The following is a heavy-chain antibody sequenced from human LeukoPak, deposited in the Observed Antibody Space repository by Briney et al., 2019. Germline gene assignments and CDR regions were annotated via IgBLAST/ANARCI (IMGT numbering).Heavy chain of an antibody. D-gene: IGHD2-15*01. Sequence: ASVKVSCKASGYTFTSYGISWVRQAPGQGLEWMGWISAYNGNTNYAQKLQGRVTMTTDTSTSTAYMELRSLRSDDTAVYYCASNKGGYCSGGSCYPGRVWFDPWGQGTLVTVSS. CDR1: GYTFTSYG. CDR3: ASNKGGYCSGGSCYPGRVWFDP. CDR2: ISAYNGNT. V-gene: IGHV1-18*01. J-gene: IGHJ5*02.